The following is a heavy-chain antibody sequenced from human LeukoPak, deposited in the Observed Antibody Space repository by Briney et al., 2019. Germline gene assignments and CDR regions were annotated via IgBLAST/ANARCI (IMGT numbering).Heavy chain of an antibody. J-gene: IGHJ4*02. CDR2: IYYSGST. CDR3: ARGVVPAAIPDY. Sequence: SETLSLTCTVSGGSISSGDYYWSWIRQPPGKGLEWIGYIYYSGSTYYNPSLKSRVTISVDTSKNQFSLKLSSATAADTAVYYCARGVVPAAIPDYWGQGTLVTVSS. V-gene: IGHV4-30-4*08. D-gene: IGHD2-2*02. CDR1: GGSISSGDYY.